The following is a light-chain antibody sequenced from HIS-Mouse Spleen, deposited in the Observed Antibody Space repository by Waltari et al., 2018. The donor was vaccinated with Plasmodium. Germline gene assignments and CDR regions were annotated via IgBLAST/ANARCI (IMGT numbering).Light chain of an antibody. V-gene: IGLV2-14*03. Sequence: QSALTQPASVSGSPGQSITIPCTGTSSDVGCYNYVSWYQPPPGKAPNLMIYDVSNRPSGVSNRFSGSKSGNTASLTISGLQAEDEADYYCSSYTSSSTLVFGGGTKLTVL. CDR3: SSYTSSSTLV. J-gene: IGLJ2*01. CDR1: SSDVGCYNY. CDR2: DVS.